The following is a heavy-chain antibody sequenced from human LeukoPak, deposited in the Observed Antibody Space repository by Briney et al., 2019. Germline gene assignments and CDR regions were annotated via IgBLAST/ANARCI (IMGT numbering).Heavy chain of an antibody. J-gene: IGHJ4*02. CDR1: GGSISSSNW. V-gene: IGHV4-39*01. CDR2: IYYSGST. CDR3: ASVLPEYYFDY. Sequence: SETLSLTCAVSGGSISSSNWWNWVRQTPGKGLEWIGSIYYSGSTYYNPSLKSRVTISVDTSKNQFSLKLSSVTAADTAVYYCASVLPEYYFDYWGQGTLVTVSS. D-gene: IGHD3-10*02.